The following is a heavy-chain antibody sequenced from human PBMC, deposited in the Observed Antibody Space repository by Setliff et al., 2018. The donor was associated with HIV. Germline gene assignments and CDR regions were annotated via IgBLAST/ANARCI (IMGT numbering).Heavy chain of an antibody. D-gene: IGHD6-13*01. V-gene: IGHV4-59*01. CDR2: ITYSGST. Sequence: SETLSLTCTVSGGSISGYYWSWIRQPPGKGLEWIGYITYSGSTKYNPSLKSRVTISIDTSKNQFSLKLSSVTPADTAVYYCASHAPYTSSWNAAAFDVWGQGTMVTVSS. CDR3: ASHAPYTSSWNAAAFDV. CDR1: GGSISGYY. J-gene: IGHJ3*01.